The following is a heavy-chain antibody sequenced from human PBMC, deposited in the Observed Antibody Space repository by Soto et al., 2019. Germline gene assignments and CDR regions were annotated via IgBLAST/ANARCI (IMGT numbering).Heavy chain of an antibody. V-gene: IGHV3-15*07. D-gene: IGHD2-8*01. CDR2: IKSKTDGGTT. CDR3: TTGYALRGVYYYGMDV. CDR1: GFTFSNAW. Sequence: GALRLSCAASGFTFSNAWMNWVRQAPGKGLEWVGRIKSKTDGGTTDYAAPVKGRFTISRDDSKNTLYLQMNSLKTEDTAVYYCTTGYALRGVYYYGMDVWGQGTTVTVSS. J-gene: IGHJ6*02.